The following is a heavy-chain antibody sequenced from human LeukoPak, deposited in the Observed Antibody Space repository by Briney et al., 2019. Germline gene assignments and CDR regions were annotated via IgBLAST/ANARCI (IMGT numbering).Heavy chain of an antibody. CDR2: IYTSGST. J-gene: IGHJ4*02. Sequence: SETLSLTCTVSGGSISSYYWSWIRQPAGKGLEWIGRIYTSGSTNYNPSLKSRVTMSVDTSKNQFSLKLSSVTAAGTAVYYCARDIGAGSTSFIPADYWGQGTLVTVSS. CDR1: GGSISSYY. D-gene: IGHD2-2*01. V-gene: IGHV4-4*07. CDR3: ARDIGAGSTSFIPADY.